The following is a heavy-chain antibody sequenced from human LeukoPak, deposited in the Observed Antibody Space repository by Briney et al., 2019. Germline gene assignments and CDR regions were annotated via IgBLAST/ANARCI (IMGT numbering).Heavy chain of an antibody. V-gene: IGHV3-74*01. Sequence: GGSLRLSCAASGFTFSSYWMHWVRQAPGKGLVWVSRINSDRSSTSYADSVKGRFTISRDNAKNTLYLQMNSLRAEDTAVYYCARESSVGAHKAFDYWGQGTLVTVSS. CDR2: INSDRSST. D-gene: IGHD1-26*01. J-gene: IGHJ4*02. CDR3: ARESSVGAHKAFDY. CDR1: GFTFSSYW.